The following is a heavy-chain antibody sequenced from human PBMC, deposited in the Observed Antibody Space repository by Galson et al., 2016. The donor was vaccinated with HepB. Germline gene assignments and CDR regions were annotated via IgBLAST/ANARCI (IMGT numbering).Heavy chain of an antibody. D-gene: IGHD2-21*02. CDR1: GFTFSDYF. J-gene: IGHJ4*02. CDR2: ISTTGNTI. V-gene: IGHV3-11*01. Sequence: SLRLSCAASGFTFSDYFINWLRQAPGKGLEWLSYISTTGNTIYYADSVKGRFTISRDNAKNSLYLQMNSLRADDTAVYYCARAMANTVVTLDFWGLGTLVTVSS. CDR3: ARAMANTVVTLDF.